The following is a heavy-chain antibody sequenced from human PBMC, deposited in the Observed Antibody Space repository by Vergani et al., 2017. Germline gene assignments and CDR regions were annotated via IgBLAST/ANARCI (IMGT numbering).Heavy chain of an antibody. Sequence: QVQLVQSGAEVKKPGASVKVSCKASGDTFTGYYMHWVRQAPGQGLEWMGWINPNSGGTNYAQMFQGRVTMTRDTSISTAYMEVSRLRSDDTAVYYCARDLGSSWYRGWFDPWGQGTLVTVSS. CDR2: INPNSGGT. CDR3: ARDLGSSWYRGWFDP. D-gene: IGHD6-13*01. CDR1: GDTFTGYY. V-gene: IGHV1-2*02. J-gene: IGHJ5*02.